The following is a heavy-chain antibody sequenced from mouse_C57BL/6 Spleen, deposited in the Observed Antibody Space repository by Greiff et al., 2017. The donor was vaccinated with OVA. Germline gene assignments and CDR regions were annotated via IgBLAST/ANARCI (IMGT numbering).Heavy chain of an antibody. D-gene: IGHD1-1*01. CDR3: AREGGYYGSPFAY. CDR2: IDPSDSET. V-gene: IGHV1-52*01. Sequence: VQLQQSGAELVRPGSSVKLSCKASGYTFTSYWMHWVKQRPIQGLEWIGNIDPSDSETHYNQQFKDKATLTVDKSSSTAYMQLSSLTSEDSAVYYCAREGGYYGSPFAYWGQGTLVTVSA. CDR1: GYTFTSYW. J-gene: IGHJ3*01.